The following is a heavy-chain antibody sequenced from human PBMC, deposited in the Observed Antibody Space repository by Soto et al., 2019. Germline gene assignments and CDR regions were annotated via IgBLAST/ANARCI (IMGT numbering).Heavy chain of an antibody. J-gene: IGHJ4*02. CDR1: GFTFSSYA. Sequence: GGSLRLSCAASGFTFSSYATSWVRQAPGKGLEWVSAISGSGGSTYYADSVKGRFTISRDNSKNTLYLQMNSLRAEDTAVYYCAKLSFCSGGSCYGGAHYWGQGTLVTVSS. V-gene: IGHV3-23*01. D-gene: IGHD2-15*01. CDR2: ISGSGGST. CDR3: AKLSFCSGGSCYGGAHY.